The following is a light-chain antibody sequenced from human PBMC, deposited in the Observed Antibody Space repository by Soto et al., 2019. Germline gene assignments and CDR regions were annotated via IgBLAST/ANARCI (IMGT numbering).Light chain of an antibody. V-gene: IGLV3-21*02. CDR3: HVWDSNSDHREV. CDR1: NIGTKS. CDR2: DDG. J-gene: IGLJ1*01. Sequence: SSELTQPPSVSVAPGQTARITGGGNNIGTKSVQWYQQKPGQSPLLVIYDDGDRPSGIPERFSGSNSGNTATLTITRVEAGDEADYFCHVWDSNSDHREVFGNGTKLTVL.